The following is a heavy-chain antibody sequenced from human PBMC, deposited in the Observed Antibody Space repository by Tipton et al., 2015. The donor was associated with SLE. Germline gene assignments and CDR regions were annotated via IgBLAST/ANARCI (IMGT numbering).Heavy chain of an antibody. CDR2: ISSNGGST. V-gene: IGHV3-64*01. J-gene: IGHJ6*02. D-gene: IGHD6-19*01. CDR1: GFTFSSYA. Sequence: SLRLSCAASGFTFSSYAMHWVRQAPGKGLEYVSAISSNGGSTYYANSVKGRFTIPRDNSKNTLYLQMGSLRAEDMAVYYCARVSVAGSYYYYGMDVWGQGTTVTVSS. CDR3: ARVSVAGSYYYYGMDV.